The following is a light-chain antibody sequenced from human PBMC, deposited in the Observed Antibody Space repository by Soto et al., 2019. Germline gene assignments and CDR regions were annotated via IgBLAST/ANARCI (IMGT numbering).Light chain of an antibody. J-gene: IGKJ4*01. Sequence: DIQMTQSPSSLSASVGDRVTITCRASQNVFKYLNWYQQKPGDAPKLLIYAASTLQGGVPSRFSGSGSETEFILTIRSLQPEDFATYYCQQSYSIPLTFAGGTKVDIK. V-gene: IGKV1-39*01. CDR1: QNVFKY. CDR3: QQSYSIPLT. CDR2: AAS.